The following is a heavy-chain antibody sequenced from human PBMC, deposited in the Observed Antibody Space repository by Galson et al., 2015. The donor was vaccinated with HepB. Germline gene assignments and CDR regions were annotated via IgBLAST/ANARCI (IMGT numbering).Heavy chain of an antibody. D-gene: IGHD2-15*01. CDR2: INPGSTTI. CDR3: ARDFGLGFCSDTSCRYFDY. Sequence: SLRLSCAASGFSFRPYSMNWVRQAPGKGLEWLSFINPGSTTIYYADSVKGRFTVSRDNAKNSLYLQLNSLRDEDTAVYYCARDFGLGFCSDTSCRYFDYWGEGTLVTVSS. V-gene: IGHV3-48*02. J-gene: IGHJ4*02. CDR1: GFSFRPYS.